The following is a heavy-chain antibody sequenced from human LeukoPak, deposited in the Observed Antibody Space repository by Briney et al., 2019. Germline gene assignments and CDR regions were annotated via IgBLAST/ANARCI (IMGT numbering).Heavy chain of an antibody. CDR1: GFTFSSYG. J-gene: IGHJ5*02. D-gene: IGHD2-2*02. Sequence: GGSLRLSCAASGFTFSSYGMHWVRQAPGKGLEWVAIIWYDGSNKYYADSVKGRFTISRDNSKNTLYLQMNSLRAEDTAVYYRARDGGYCSSTSCYTFDNWFDPWGQGTLVTVSS. V-gene: IGHV3-33*01. CDR2: IWYDGSNK. CDR3: ARDGGYCSSTSCYTFDNWFDP.